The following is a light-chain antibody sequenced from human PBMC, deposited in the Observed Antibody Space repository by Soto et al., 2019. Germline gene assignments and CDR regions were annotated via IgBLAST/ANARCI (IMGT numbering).Light chain of an antibody. CDR1: GGDIGTSKY. V-gene: IGLV2-8*01. Sequence: QSVLTQPPSASGSPGQSVTISCTGTGGDIGTSKYVSWYQQHPGQAPKLIIYEVSKRTSGVPGRFFGSKSGNTASLTVSGMQSDDEADYYCTSYAGSSNWVFGGGTKVTVL. J-gene: IGLJ3*02. CDR3: TSYAGSSNWV. CDR2: EVS.